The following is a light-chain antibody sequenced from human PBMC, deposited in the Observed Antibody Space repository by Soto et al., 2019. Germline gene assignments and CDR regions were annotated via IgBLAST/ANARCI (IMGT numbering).Light chain of an antibody. CDR1: QSVSSSY. CDR2: NAS. J-gene: IGKJ1*01. V-gene: IGKV3-20*01. CDR3: QQYGNSRGT. Sequence: ETVLTQSPGTLSLSPGERANLSCRASQSVSSSYLAWYQQKPGQAPRLLIYNASSRATGIPDRFSGSGSGTDFTLTISRLEPEDFAVYYCQQYGNSRGTFGQGNKVDI.